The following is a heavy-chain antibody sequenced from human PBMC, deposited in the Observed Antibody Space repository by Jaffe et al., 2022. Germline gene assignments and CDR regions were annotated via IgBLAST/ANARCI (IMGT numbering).Heavy chain of an antibody. V-gene: IGHV3-49*04. CDR1: GFTFGDYA. CDR3: TRAPLATGENDY. Sequence: EVQLVESGGGLVQPGRSLRLSCTASGFTFGDYAVNWVRQAPGKGLEWVGFIRSKNYGGTKEYAASVKGRFTISRDDSKSIAYLQMSSLKTEDTAVYYCTRAPLATGENDYWGQGTLVTVSS. CDR2: IRSKNYGGTK. J-gene: IGHJ4*02. D-gene: IGHD5-12*01.